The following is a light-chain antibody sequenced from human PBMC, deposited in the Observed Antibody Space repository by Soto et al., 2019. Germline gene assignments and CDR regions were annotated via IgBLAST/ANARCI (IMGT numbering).Light chain of an antibody. CDR3: QQYSNWPPFT. CDR1: QSVSSK. J-gene: IGKJ5*01. V-gene: IGKV3-15*01. Sequence: EIVMAQSPGTLSVSPGERATLSCRASQSVSSKLAWYQQKPGQSPRILIYGTSIRATGIPARFSGSGSGTEFTLTISNLQSEDFGVYYCQQYSNWPPFTFGQGTRLEVK. CDR2: GTS.